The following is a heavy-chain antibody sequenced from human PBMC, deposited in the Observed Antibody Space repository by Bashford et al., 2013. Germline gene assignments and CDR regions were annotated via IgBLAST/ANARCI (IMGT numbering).Heavy chain of an antibody. D-gene: IGHD5-12*01. CDR2: SSITVVAVL. CDR3: ARDRGYADY. V-gene: IGHV4-59*12. CDR1: GFTFSDYY. J-gene: IGHJ4*02. Sequence: LSCAAXGFTFSDYYMSWFRPSPHGKGPSEWIGFSSITVVAVLPTTLPPTSRVIIAVDTSKNQFSLTLSSVTAADTAVYYCARDRGYADYWGQGILVTVSS.